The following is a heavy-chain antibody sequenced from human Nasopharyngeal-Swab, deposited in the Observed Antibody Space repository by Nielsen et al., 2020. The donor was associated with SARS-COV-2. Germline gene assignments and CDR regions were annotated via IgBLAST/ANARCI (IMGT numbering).Heavy chain of an antibody. J-gene: IGHJ4*02. CDR3: ARSMYCSSTSCRYYFDY. CDR1: GGSFSSAGYF. D-gene: IGHD2-2*01. CDR2: IYYSGST. V-gene: IGHV4-31*03. Sequence: SETLSLTCTVSGGSFSSAGYFWTWIRQHPGKGLEWIGYIYYSGSTYYTPSLKGRVTISVDTSKNHFSLKLSSVTAADTAVYFCARSMYCSSTSCRYYFDYWGQGTLVTVSS.